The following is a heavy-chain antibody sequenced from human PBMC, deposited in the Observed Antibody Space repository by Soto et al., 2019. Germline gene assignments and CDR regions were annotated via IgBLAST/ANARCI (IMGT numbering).Heavy chain of an antibody. J-gene: IGHJ6*02. D-gene: IGHD6-13*01. Sequence: RASVKVSCKASGYTFTSYAMHWVRQAPGQRLEWMGWINAGNGNTKYSQKFQGRVTITRDTSASTAYMELSSLRSEDTAVYYCAREVIAAERKYYGMDVWGQGTTVTVSS. V-gene: IGHV1-3*01. CDR3: AREVIAAERKYYGMDV. CDR1: GYTFTSYA. CDR2: INAGNGNT.